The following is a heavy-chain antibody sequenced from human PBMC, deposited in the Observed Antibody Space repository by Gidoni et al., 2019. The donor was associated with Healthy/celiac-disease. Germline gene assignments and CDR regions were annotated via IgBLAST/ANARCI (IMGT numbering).Heavy chain of an antibody. D-gene: IGHD6-6*01. J-gene: IGHJ2*01. CDR3: AKDWRSIAARPSGYFDL. Sequence: EVQLVESGGGLVQPGRSLRLSCAASGFTFDDYAMHWVRQAPGKGLEWVSGISWNSGSIGYADSVKGRFTISRDNAKNSLYLQMNSLRAEDTALYYCAKDWRSIAARPSGYFDLWGRGTLVTVSS. CDR2: ISWNSGSI. V-gene: IGHV3-9*01. CDR1: GFTFDDYA.